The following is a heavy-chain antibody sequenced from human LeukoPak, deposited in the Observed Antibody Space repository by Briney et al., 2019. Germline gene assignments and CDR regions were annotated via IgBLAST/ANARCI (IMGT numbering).Heavy chain of an antibody. CDR1: GGSFSSEA. J-gene: IGHJ3*02. CDR2: IIPIFGTA. Sequence: SVKVSCKAFGGSFSSEAISWVRQAPGQGLVWMGGIIPIFGTANYAQKFQGRVTITTDESTSTAHMELSSLRSEDTAVYYCAREMAVPIVVPDSFDIWGQGTMVTVSS. D-gene: IGHD3-10*01. V-gene: IGHV1-69*05. CDR3: AREMAVPIVVPDSFDI.